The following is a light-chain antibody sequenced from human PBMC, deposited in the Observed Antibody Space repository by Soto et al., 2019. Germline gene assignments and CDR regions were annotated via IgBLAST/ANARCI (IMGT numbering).Light chain of an antibody. Sequence: DVQMTQSPSSRSASVGDRVTITCRASQRIRTSLNWYQQKPGKAPKLLIYDESSLQSEVPSRFSGSGSGTDFTLTISNLQPEDFATYYCQQSYSVPPTFGQGTKLEI. CDR2: DES. CDR3: QQSYSVPPT. V-gene: IGKV1-39*01. J-gene: IGKJ2*01. CDR1: QRIRTS.